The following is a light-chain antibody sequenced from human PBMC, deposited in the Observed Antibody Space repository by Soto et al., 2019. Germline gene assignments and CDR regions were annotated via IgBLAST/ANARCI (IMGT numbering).Light chain of an antibody. J-gene: IGKJ2*01. CDR3: QPYDNLPPYT. CDR1: QDISNY. Sequence: DIQMTQSPSSLSASVGDRVTITCQASQDISNYLNWYQQKPWKAPKLLIYDASNLETGVPSRFSGSGSGTDFTFTISSLQPEDIATYYCQPYDNLPPYTFGQGTKLEIK. CDR2: DAS. V-gene: IGKV1-33*01.